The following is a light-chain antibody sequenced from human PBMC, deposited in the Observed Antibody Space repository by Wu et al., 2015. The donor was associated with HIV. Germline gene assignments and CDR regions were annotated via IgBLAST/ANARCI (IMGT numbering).Light chain of an antibody. V-gene: IGKV3-11*01. CDR2: DAS. J-gene: IGKJ1*01. CDR1: Y. Sequence: YLSLYQQKLRSRXPGSSFIDASNQGHWHPARFSGSGSGTDFTLTITSLEPEDFAVYYCQQRRYWPQTFGQGTKVEI. CDR3: QQRRYWPQT.